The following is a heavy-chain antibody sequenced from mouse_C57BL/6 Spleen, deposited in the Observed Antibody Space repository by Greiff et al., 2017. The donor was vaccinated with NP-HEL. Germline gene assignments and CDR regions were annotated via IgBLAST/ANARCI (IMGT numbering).Heavy chain of an antibody. Sequence: EVTLVESGGGLVKPGGSLKLSCAASGFTFSVYGMHWVRQAPEKGLEWVAYISPCSSTIYYADPVKGRFTISRYNAKNTLFMQMTSLRAEDTAMYYCARRVTTVGYFDVWGTGTTVTVSS. D-gene: IGHD1-1*01. CDR2: ISPCSSTI. CDR1: GFTFSVYG. CDR3: ARRVTTVGYFDV. J-gene: IGHJ1*03. V-gene: IGHV5-17*01.